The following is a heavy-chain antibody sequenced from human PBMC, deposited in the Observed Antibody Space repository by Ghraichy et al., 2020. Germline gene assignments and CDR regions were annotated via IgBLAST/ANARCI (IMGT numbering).Heavy chain of an antibody. V-gene: IGHV4-59*08. CDR3: ASHPRSYSYGPTSHFDY. CDR2: IYYSGST. J-gene: IGHJ4*02. D-gene: IGHD5-18*01. Sequence: SETLSLTCTVSGGSISSYYWSWIRQPPGKGLEWLGYIYYSGSTNYNPSLKSRVTISVDTSNKQFSLKLSSVTAADTAEYYCASHPRSYSYGPTSHFDYWGQGTLVTVSS. CDR1: GGSISSYY.